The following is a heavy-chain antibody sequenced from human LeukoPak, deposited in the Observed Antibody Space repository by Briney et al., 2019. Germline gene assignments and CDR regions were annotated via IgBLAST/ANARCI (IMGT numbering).Heavy chain of an antibody. CDR1: GGSFSGYY. CDR2: INHSGST. V-gene: IGHV4-34*01. Sequence: PSETLSLTCAVYGGSFSGYYWSWIRQPPGKGLEWIGEINHSGSTNYNPSLKSRVTKSVDTSKNQFSPKLSSVTAADTAVYYCARAEVYCSSTSCYNIYFDYWGQGTLVTVSS. CDR3: ARAEVYCSSTSCYNIYFDY. J-gene: IGHJ4*02. D-gene: IGHD2-2*02.